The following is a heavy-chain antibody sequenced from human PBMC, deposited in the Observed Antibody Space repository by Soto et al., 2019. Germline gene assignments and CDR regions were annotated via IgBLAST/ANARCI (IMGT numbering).Heavy chain of an antibody. Sequence: QVQLQESGPGLVKPSQTLSLTCTVSGGSISSGDYYWSWIRQPPGKGLEWIGYIYYSGSTYYNPSLKSRVTISVDTSKNQFSLKLSSVTAADTAVYYCARDPPAAFYYYYGMDVWGQGTTVTVSS. CDR3: ARDPPAAFYYYYGMDV. J-gene: IGHJ6*02. CDR1: GGSISSGDYY. V-gene: IGHV4-30-4*01. D-gene: IGHD2-15*01. CDR2: IYYSGST.